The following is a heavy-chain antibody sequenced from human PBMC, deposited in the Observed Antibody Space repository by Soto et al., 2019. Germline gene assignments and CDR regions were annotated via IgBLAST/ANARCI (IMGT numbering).Heavy chain of an antibody. CDR2: ISGDGSRT. J-gene: IGHJ3*02. CDR3: GRAFSSSWSNAHHI. Sequence: GGSLRLSCAASGFTFSSFWMHRVRQVPGKGLVWVSRISGDGSRTFLADSVKGRFTISRDNSKNTLYLQMNSLRGEDTAVYFCGRAFSSSWSNAHHIRGQGTVVTVSS. CDR1: GFTFSSFW. D-gene: IGHD6-13*01. V-gene: IGHV3-74*01.